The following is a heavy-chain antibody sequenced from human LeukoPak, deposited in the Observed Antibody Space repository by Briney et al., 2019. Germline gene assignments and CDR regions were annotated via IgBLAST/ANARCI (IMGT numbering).Heavy chain of an antibody. J-gene: IGHJ3*02. V-gene: IGHV4-59*01. CDR3: ARDAYYYDSSGYSDAFVI. CDR1: GGSISSYY. CDR2: SYYSGST. Sequence: SETLSLTCTVSGGSISSYYWSWIRQPPGRGLEWIGYSYYSGSTNYNPSLKSRVTISVDTSKNQFSLKLSSVTAADTAVYYCARDAYYYDSSGYSDAFVIWGQRTMVTVSS. D-gene: IGHD3-22*01.